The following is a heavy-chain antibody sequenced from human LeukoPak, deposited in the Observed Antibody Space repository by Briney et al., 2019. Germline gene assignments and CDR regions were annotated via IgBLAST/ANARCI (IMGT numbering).Heavy chain of an antibody. CDR2: ISKDGGNK. D-gene: IGHD1-1*01. CDR1: GFTFDEHD. CDR3: AKRSGAPNNFDY. J-gene: IGHJ4*02. Sequence: GGSLRLSCAASGFTFDEHDMYWVRQVPGKGLEWVCLISKDGGNKHYADSVKGRFSTSRDNNRNSLSLQMNSLRSEDTALYFCAKRSGAPNNFDYWGQGALVTVSS. V-gene: IGHV3-43*02.